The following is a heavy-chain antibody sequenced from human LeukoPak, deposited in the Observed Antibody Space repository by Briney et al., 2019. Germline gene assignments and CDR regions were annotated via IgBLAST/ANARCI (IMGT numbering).Heavy chain of an antibody. J-gene: IGHJ4*02. V-gene: IGHV2-5*02. Sequence: SGPTLVKPTQTLTLTCTFSGFSLSTSGMAVGSIRQPPGKALEWLALIFWDGDKRYRPALKSRLTITKDTSKNQVVLTMTNMDPVDTATYYCAPLKGDIVVDSHWGQGTLVTVSS. CDR1: GFSLSTSGMA. D-gene: IGHD3-22*01. CDR2: IFWDGDK. CDR3: APLKGDIVVDSH.